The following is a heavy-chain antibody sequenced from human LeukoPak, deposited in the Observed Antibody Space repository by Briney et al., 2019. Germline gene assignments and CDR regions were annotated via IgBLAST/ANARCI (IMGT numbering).Heavy chain of an antibody. Sequence: SETLSLTCTVSGGSISSYYWSWIRQPPGKGLEWIGYIYYSGSTNYNPSLKSRVTISVDTSKNQFSLRLSSVTAADTAVYYCARQMATKLDYWGQGTLVTVSS. CDR1: GGSISSYY. J-gene: IGHJ4*02. D-gene: IGHD5-12*01. V-gene: IGHV4-59*08. CDR2: IYYSGST. CDR3: ARQMATKLDY.